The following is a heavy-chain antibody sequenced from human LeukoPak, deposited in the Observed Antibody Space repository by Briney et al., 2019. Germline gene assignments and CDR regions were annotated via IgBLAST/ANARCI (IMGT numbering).Heavy chain of an antibody. D-gene: IGHD3-3*01. V-gene: IGHV3-66*02. Sequence: GGSLRLSCAASGFTVSSNYMSWVRQAPGRGLEWVSVIYSSGSTYYADSVKGRFTISRDNSKNTLYLQMNSLRAEDTAVYYCAREWLSPYYFDYWGQGTLVTVSS. CDR2: IYSSGST. CDR1: GFTVSSNY. J-gene: IGHJ4*02. CDR3: AREWLSPYYFDY.